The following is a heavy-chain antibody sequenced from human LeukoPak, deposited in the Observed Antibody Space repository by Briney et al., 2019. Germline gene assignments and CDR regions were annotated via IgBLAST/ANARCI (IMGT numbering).Heavy chain of an antibody. J-gene: IGHJ4*02. Sequence: GGSLRLSCVGSGFHFRLYNMNWVRQAPGKGLEWVSGIPAGGTDRYYADSVKGRSTISRDNSKNTLYLQMNSLRAEDTAVYYCAKEPGGTKLPSGYWGQGTLVTVSS. D-gene: IGHD2-15*01. V-gene: IGHV3-23*01. CDR3: AKEPGGTKLPSGY. CDR1: GFHFRLYN. CDR2: IPAGGTDR.